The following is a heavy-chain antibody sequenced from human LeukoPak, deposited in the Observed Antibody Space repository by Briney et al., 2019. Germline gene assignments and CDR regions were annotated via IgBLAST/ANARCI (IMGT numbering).Heavy chain of an antibody. CDR3: TTYRYSYDVTGYSYFDH. Sequence: PGGSLRLSCAASGFTFSSYGMHWIRQAPGKGLQWVAFIRYDGSNKYYADSVKGRLTISRDSSKNTLYLQMNSLRAEDTAVYYCTTYRYSYDVTGYSYFDHWGQGTPVTVSS. CDR1: GFTFSSYG. CDR2: IRYDGSNK. D-gene: IGHD3-22*01. J-gene: IGHJ4*02. V-gene: IGHV3-30*02.